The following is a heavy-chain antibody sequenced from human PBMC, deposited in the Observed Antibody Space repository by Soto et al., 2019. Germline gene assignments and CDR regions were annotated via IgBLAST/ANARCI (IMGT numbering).Heavy chain of an antibody. V-gene: IGHV4-39*01. D-gene: IGHD4-17*01. CDR1: VGSIIITFYY. Sequence: SETLSLTCTFSVGSIIITFYYWGWLRQPPGRGLEWIANIHYSGETHYSPSLKSRVAISVDTSKSQFSLTLDSVTAADTAVYYCARRPDFRDHGWFDPWGQGILVTVSS. CDR3: ARRPDFRDHGWFDP. CDR2: IHYSGET. J-gene: IGHJ5*02.